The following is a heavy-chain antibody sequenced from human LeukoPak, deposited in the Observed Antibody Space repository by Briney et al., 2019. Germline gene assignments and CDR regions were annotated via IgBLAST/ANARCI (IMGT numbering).Heavy chain of an antibody. D-gene: IGHD5-24*01. CDR3: AIEFIAGDGHVDCDS. V-gene: IGHV3-23*01. CDR1: GFTISTYA. Sequence: SGGSLRLSCAASGFTISTYAMTWVRQAPGKGLEWVSSITSSGATTYYADSVKGRFTISRDISKNTLYLQMNSLTAEDSAVYYCAIEFIAGDGHVDCDSWGQGTLVTVSS. CDR2: ITSSGATT. J-gene: IGHJ4*02.